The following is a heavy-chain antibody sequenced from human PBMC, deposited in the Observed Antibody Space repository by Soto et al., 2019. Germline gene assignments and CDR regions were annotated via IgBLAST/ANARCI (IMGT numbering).Heavy chain of an antibody. CDR3: AQGRDYGVYQAGS. CDR1: GFTFSSFG. Sequence: EVQLLESGGGLVQPGGSLRLSCAASGFTFSSFGMSWVRQAPLKGLEWVSALSGSGGAPYYADSVKGRFTISRDNSKNTLYLQMNSLRPEDTAVYYCAQGRDYGVYQAGSWGQGNLVTVSS. CDR2: LSGSGGAP. V-gene: IGHV3-23*01. D-gene: IGHD4-17*01. J-gene: IGHJ1*01.